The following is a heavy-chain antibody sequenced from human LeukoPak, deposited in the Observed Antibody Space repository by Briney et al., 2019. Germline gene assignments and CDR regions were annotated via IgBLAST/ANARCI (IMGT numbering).Heavy chain of an antibody. CDR1: GYTFTGYY. V-gene: IGHV1-2*02. Sequence: ASVKVSCKASGYTFTGYYMHWVRQAPGQRLEWMGWINPNSGGTNYAQKFQGRVTMTRDTSITTAYMELSRLRSDDTAVYYCARDVGEYCSSTNCYASHYWGQGTLVTVSS. CDR2: INPNSGGT. CDR3: ARDVGEYCSSTNCYASHY. D-gene: IGHD2-2*01. J-gene: IGHJ4*02.